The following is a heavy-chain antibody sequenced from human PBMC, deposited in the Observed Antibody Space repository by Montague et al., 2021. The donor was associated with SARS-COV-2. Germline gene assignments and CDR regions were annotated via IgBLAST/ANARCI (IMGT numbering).Heavy chain of an antibody. CDR2: ISTGRRSYI. CDR1: GFTFRSYS. CDR3: ARSLPNSAGYSIDS. Sequence: SLRLSCAASGFTFRSYSLTWVRQAPGKGLAWASSISTGRRSYIWYRESVKCRFTISRDNAKNSLYLQMSSLRDEDTAVYYCARSLPNSAGYSIDSWGQGTLVTVSS. V-gene: IGHV3-21*01. J-gene: IGHJ4*02. D-gene: IGHD3-22*01.